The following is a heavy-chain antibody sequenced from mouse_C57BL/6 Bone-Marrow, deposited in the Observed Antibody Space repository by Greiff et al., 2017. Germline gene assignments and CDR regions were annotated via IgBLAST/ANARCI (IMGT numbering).Heavy chain of an antibody. CDR3: AKGPYYYGSSLAY. CDR2: IWRGGST. D-gene: IGHD1-1*01. V-gene: IGHV2-5*01. J-gene: IGHJ3*01. Sequence: QVQLQQSGPGLVQPSQSLSITCTVSGFSLTSYGVHWVRQSPGKGLEWLGVIWRGGSTDYNAAFMSRLGITKDNSKSQVFFKMTSLQADDTAIYNCAKGPYYYGSSLAYWGQGTLVTVSA. CDR1: GFSLTSYG.